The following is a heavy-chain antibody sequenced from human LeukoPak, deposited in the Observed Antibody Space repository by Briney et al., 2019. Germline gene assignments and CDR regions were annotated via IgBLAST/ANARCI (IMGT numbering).Heavy chain of an antibody. V-gene: IGHV3-23*01. D-gene: IGHD5-24*01. CDR1: AFTFNNFD. CDR2: VSYNGAET. J-gene: IGHJ4*02. CDR3: AKRVRDGYNSPIDY. Sequence: GVSVTLSCAASAFTFNNFDMMWLPQAPGKGRVGVTGVSYNGAETYYVDSVKGRFIISRDTSKNTLYLQMNSLRAEDTAVYYCAKRVRDGYNSPIDYWGQGTLVTVSS.